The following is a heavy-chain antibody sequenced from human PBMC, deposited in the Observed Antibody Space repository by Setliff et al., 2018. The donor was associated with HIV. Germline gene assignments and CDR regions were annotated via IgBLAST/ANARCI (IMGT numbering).Heavy chain of an antibody. CDR2: INPNTGGT. J-gene: IGHJ3*02. Sequence: ASVMVSCKASGYSFSGYYIHWVRQAPGQGPEWMGWINPNTGGTKTAQKFQDWVTMTRDRSISTAFMEVKSLRSEDTAKYYCARGGSSVVVTPMSSLDIWGQGTMVTVSS. D-gene: IGHD2-21*02. V-gene: IGHV1-2*04. CDR3: ARGGSSVVVTPMSSLDI. CDR1: GYSFSGYY.